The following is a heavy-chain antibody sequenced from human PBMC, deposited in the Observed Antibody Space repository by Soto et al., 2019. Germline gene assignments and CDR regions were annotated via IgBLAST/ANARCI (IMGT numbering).Heavy chain of an antibody. J-gene: IGHJ6*02. V-gene: IGHV3-30*18. CDR3: AKDNGYSHTRGTDV. D-gene: IGHD5-18*01. CDR2: ISYDGSNK. Sequence: QVQLVESGGGVVQPGRSLRLSCAASGFTFSSYGMHWVRQAPGKGLEWVAVISYDGSNKYYADSVKGRFTISRDNSKNTRYRQMNSLRAEDTAVYYCAKDNGYSHTRGTDVWGQGTTVTVSS. CDR1: GFTFSSYG.